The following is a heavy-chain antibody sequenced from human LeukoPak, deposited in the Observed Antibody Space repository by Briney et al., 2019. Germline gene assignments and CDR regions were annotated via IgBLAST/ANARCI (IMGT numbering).Heavy chain of an antibody. CDR3: ATPLDYYDSSGYRQGGD. D-gene: IGHD3-22*01. J-gene: IGHJ4*02. CDR1: GFTFSSYW. V-gene: IGHV3-7*03. Sequence: GGSLRLSCAASGFTFSSYWMTWVRQAPGKGLEWVANIKQDGSKKNYVDSVKGRFTISRDNAKNSLYLQMNSLRAEDTAVYYCATPLDYYDSSGYRQGGDWGQGTLVTVSS. CDR2: IKQDGSKK.